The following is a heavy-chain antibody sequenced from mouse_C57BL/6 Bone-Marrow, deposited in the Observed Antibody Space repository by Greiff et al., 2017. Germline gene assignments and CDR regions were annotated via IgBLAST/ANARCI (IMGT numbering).Heavy chain of an antibody. V-gene: IGHV5-4*01. Sequence: EVKLVESGGGLVKPGGSLKLSCAASGFTFSSYAMSWVRQTPEKRLEWVANISDGGSYTDYPDNVKGRFTISRDNAKNNLYLQMSHLKSEDSAMYYCARDFYWYFDVWGTGTTVTFSS. CDR1: GFTFSSYA. CDR2: ISDGGSYT. CDR3: ARDFYWYFDV. J-gene: IGHJ1*03.